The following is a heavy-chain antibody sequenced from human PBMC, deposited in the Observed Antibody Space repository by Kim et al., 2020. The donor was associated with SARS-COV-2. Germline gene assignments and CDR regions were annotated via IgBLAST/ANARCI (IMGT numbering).Heavy chain of an antibody. CDR3: ARVIMAGIAVAGMDY. Sequence: DSVKGRFTISRDNAKNTLYLQMNSLRAEDTAVYYCARVIMAGIAVAGMDYWGQGTLVTVSS. V-gene: IGHV3-74*01. J-gene: IGHJ4*02. D-gene: IGHD6-19*01.